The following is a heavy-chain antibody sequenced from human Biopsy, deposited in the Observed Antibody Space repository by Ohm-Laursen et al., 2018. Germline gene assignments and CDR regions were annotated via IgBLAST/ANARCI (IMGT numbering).Heavy chain of an antibody. D-gene: IGHD6-6*01. CDR3: ARDSSRRAREGGMDV. J-gene: IGHJ6*02. CDR2: ISETSSHI. Sequence: SLRLSCTASGFSVSSYDMNWVRQAPGKGLEWISYISETSSHIYDADSVRGRFTVARDIAKNSLYLQLNSLRVEDTAVYYCARDSSRRAREGGMDVWGQGTTATVS. CDR1: GFSVSSYD. V-gene: IGHV3-21*01.